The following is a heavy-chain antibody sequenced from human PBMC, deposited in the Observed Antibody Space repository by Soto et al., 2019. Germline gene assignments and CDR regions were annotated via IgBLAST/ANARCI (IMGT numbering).Heavy chain of an antibody. V-gene: IGHV3-30*18. CDR2: VSYSGNDK. CDR3: AKDGDEAAAGYYFAS. D-gene: IGHD6-13*01. J-gene: IGHJ4*02. Sequence: QVQLVESGGGVVQPGRSLRLSCVASGFTFRSYGMHWVRQAPGKGLEWVAVVSYSGNDKKFADSVKGRFTISRDNSKDTLYLQMNSLRPEDTAIYYCAKDGDEAAAGYYFASWGQGTLVTVSS. CDR1: GFTFRSYG.